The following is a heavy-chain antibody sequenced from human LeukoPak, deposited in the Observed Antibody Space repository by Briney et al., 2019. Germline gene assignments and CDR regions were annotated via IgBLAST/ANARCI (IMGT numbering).Heavy chain of an antibody. J-gene: IGHJ6*02. CDR2: IYYSGST. Sequence: PSETLSLTCTVSGGSISSSSYYWGWIRQPPGKGLERIGSIYYSGSTYYNPSLKSRVTISVDTSKNQFSLKLSSVTAADTAVYYCARQFHLGRLRQWLTLEGYYGMDVWGQGTTVTVSS. D-gene: IGHD6-19*01. CDR1: GGSISSSSYY. CDR3: ARQFHLGRLRQWLTLEGYYGMDV. V-gene: IGHV4-39*01.